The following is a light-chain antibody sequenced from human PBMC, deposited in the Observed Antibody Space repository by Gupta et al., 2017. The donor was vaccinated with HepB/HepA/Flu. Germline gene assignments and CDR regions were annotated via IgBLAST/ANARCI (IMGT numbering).Light chain of an antibody. V-gene: IGLV1-40*01. CDR1: NSNIGAGCD. Sequence: QSVLTQPPSVSGAPGQRVTISCTGSNSNIGAGCDVQWYQHLPGTAPKLLVYGSNNRPSGIPDRISASKSGTSAALAITGLQAEDEANYYCQSWENRRSGVVFGGGTKLTVL. CDR3: QSWENRRSGVV. CDR2: GSN. J-gene: IGLJ2*01.